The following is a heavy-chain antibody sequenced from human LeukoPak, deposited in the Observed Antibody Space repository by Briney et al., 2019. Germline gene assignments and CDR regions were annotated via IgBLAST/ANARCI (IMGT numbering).Heavy chain of an antibody. CDR2: IYSSGTT. CDR3: GSSGTDTRFDY. Sequence: GGSLRLSCAASGFTVSSNHMSWVRQAPGKGLEWASIIYSSGTTYYAESVKGRFTISRDNSKNMLYLQMNSLRAEDTAVHYCGSSGTDTRFDYWGQGTLVTVSS. D-gene: IGHD3-10*01. J-gene: IGHJ4*02. V-gene: IGHV3-53*01. CDR1: GFTVSSNH.